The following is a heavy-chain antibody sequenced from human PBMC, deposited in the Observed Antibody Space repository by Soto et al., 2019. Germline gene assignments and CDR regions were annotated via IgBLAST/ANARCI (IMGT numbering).Heavy chain of an antibody. CDR3: AREERHRETGYGMDV. CDR1: GGSISSGDYY. V-gene: IGHV4-30-4*01. D-gene: IGHD1-1*01. J-gene: IGHJ6*04. Sequence: PSETLSLTCTVSGGSISSGDYYWSWIRQPPGKGLEWIGYIYYSGSTYYNPSLKSRVTISVDTSKNQFSLKLSSVTAADTAAYYCAREERHRETGYGMDVWGNGTKLTVS. CDR2: IYYSGST.